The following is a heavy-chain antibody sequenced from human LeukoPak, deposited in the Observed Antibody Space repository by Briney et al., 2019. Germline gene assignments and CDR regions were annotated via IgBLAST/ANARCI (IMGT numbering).Heavy chain of an antibody. CDR2: ISYDGSNK. CDR1: GFTFSSYG. V-gene: IGHV3-30*18. CDR3: AKDQAYSSSWYGYNWFDP. D-gene: IGHD6-13*01. Sequence: GGSLRLSCAASGFTFSSYGMHWVRQAPGKGLEWVAVISYDGSNKYYADSVKGRFTISGDNSKNTLYLQMNSLRAEDTAVYYCAKDQAYSSSWYGYNWFDPWGQGTLVTVSS. J-gene: IGHJ5*02.